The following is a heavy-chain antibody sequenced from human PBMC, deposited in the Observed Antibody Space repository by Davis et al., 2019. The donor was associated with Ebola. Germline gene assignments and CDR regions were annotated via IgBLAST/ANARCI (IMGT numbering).Heavy chain of an antibody. CDR3: ARDRGYDYI. D-gene: IGHD5-18*01. Sequence: SETLSLTCTVSGGSISSGGNYWSWIRQPPGKGLEWIGQINHSGSTYYNPSLKSRVTISTDTSKNQFSLKLSSVTAADTAVYYCARDRGYDYIWGQGTLVTVSS. V-gene: IGHV4-39*07. J-gene: IGHJ4*02. CDR2: INHSGST. CDR1: GGSISSGGNY.